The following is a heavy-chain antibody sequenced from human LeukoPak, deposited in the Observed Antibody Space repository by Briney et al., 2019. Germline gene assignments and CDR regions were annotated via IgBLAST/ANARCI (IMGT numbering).Heavy chain of an antibody. V-gene: IGHV3-21*01. Sequence: PGGSLRLSCAASGFTFSSYSMNWVRQAPGKGLEWVSSISSSSSYIYYADSVKGRFTISRDNAKNSLYLQMNSLRAEDTAVYYCTRLAAAGSGRWAPDYWGQGTLVTVSS. CDR2: ISSSSSYI. CDR3: TRLAAAGSGRWAPDY. D-gene: IGHD1-14*01. CDR1: GFTFSSYS. J-gene: IGHJ4*02.